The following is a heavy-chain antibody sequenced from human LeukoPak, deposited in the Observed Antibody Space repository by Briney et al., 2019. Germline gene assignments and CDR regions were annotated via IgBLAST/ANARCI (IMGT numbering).Heavy chain of an antibody. Sequence: GGSLRLSCAASGFTFSSYAMSWVRQAPGKGLEWVSAISGSGGSTCYADSVKGRFTISRDNSKNTLYLQMNSLRAEDTAVYYCAKSAPLTPLTKRQWLAGDAFDIWGQGTMVTVSS. J-gene: IGHJ3*02. CDR1: GFTFSSYA. CDR2: ISGSGGST. D-gene: IGHD6-19*01. V-gene: IGHV3-23*01. CDR3: AKSAPLTPLTKRQWLAGDAFDI.